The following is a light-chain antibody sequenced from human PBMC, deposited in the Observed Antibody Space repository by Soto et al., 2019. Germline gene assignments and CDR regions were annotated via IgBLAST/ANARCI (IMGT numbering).Light chain of an antibody. CDR3: AAWDDRLNVYV. CDR2: YDD. Sequence: QSVLTQPPSVSEAPRQRVTISCSGSSSNIGNNAVNWYQQLPGKAPKLLIYYDDLLPSGVSDRFSGSKSGTSASLAISGLQSEDEADYYCAAWDDRLNVYVFGTGTKLTVL. J-gene: IGLJ1*01. V-gene: IGLV1-36*01. CDR1: SSNIGNNA.